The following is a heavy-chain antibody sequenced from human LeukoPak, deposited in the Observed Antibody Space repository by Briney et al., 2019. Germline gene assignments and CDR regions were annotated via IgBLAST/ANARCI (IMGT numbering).Heavy chain of an antibody. CDR2: INTDGRTT. Sequence: GGSLRLSCAASGFTFSSYWMHWVRQAPGKGLVWVSRINTDGRTTTYADSVKGRFTISRDNAKNSLYLQMNSLRAEDTALYYCAKDLGWQQLVRDAFDIWGQGTMVTVSS. J-gene: IGHJ3*02. V-gene: IGHV3-74*01. D-gene: IGHD6-13*01. CDR1: GFTFSSYW. CDR3: AKDLGWQQLVRDAFDI.